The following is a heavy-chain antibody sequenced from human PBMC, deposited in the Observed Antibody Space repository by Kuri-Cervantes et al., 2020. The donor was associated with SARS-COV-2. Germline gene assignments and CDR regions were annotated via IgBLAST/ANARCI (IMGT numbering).Heavy chain of an antibody. D-gene: IGHD3-16*01. V-gene: IGHV3-53*01. CDR2: IYSGGST. CDR3: ARVRGDYVP. Sequence: LSLTCAASGFTVSSNYMSWVRQAPGKGLEWVSLIYSGGSTYYADSVKGRFTISRDNSKNTLYLQMNSLRAEDTAVYYCARVRGDYVPWCQGTLVTVSS. CDR1: GFTVSSNY. J-gene: IGHJ5*02.